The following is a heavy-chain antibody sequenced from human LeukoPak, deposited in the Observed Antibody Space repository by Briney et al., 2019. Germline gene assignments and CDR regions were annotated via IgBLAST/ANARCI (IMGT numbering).Heavy chain of an antibody. CDR1: GGSISSYY. J-gene: IGHJ4*02. CDR3: ARRGAAAGDFGY. CDR2: IYYSGST. D-gene: IGHD6-13*01. V-gene: IGHV4-59*08. Sequence: SETLSLTCTVSGGSISSYYWSWIRQPPGKGLEWIGYIYYSGSTNYNPSLKSRVTISVDTSKNQFSLKLSSVTAADTAVYYCARRGAAAGDFGYWGQGTLVTVSS.